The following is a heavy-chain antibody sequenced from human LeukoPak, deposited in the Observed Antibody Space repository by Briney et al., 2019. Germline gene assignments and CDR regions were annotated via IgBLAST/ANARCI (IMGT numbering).Heavy chain of an antibody. Sequence: SETLSLTCTVSGGSISNYCWSWIRQPPGKGLEWIGYIYHSGSTNYNPSLKSRVTISVDTSKNQFSLRLSSVTAADTAVYYCARDGYSGNDGLWGQGTLVTVSS. CDR1: GGSISNYC. V-gene: IGHV4-59*01. CDR3: ARDGYSGNDGL. J-gene: IGHJ4*02. CDR2: IYHSGST. D-gene: IGHD5-12*01.